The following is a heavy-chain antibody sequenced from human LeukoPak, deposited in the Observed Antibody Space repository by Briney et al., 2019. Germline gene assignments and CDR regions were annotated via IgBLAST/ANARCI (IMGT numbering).Heavy chain of an antibody. Sequence: GASVKVSCKASGYTFTGYYMHWVRQAPGQGLEWMGWINPNSGGTNYAQKFQGRVTMTRDTSISTAYVELSRLRSDDTAVYYCARLRNTYSSGWYLYYWGQGTLVTVSS. CDR2: INPNSGGT. CDR1: GYTFTGYY. CDR3: ARLRNTYSSGWYLYY. J-gene: IGHJ4*02. V-gene: IGHV1-2*02. D-gene: IGHD6-19*01.